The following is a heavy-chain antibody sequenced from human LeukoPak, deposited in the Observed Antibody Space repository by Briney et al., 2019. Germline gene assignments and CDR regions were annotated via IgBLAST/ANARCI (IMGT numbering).Heavy chain of an antibody. V-gene: IGHV1-46*01. D-gene: IGHD3-10*01. CDR3: ARVAKFGELLCDY. CDR2: INPSGGIT. CDR1: GYTLTSYY. J-gene: IGHJ4*02. Sequence: ASVKVSCMASGYTLTSYYMHWVRQAPGRGREWMGLINPSGGITSYAQKFQGRVTMTRDTSTSTVYMELSSLRSENTAVYYCARVAKFGELLCDYWGQGTLVTVSS.